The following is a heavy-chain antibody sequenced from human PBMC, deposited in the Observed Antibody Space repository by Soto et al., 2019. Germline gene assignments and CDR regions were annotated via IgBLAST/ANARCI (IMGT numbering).Heavy chain of an antibody. V-gene: IGHV4-59*01. D-gene: IGHD2-21*02. CDR1: GGTISRYY. CDR3: ARDLWGYCGTDCYPLDV. Sequence: QVQLQESGPGLVKPSETLSLTCTVSGGTISRYYWSWIRQPPGKGLEWIGYMYSTGSTDYNPSFKSRVTISVDTSKNQFSLKLNSVTAADTAVYYCARDLWGYCGTDCYPLDVW. J-gene: IGHJ6*01. CDR2: MYSTGST.